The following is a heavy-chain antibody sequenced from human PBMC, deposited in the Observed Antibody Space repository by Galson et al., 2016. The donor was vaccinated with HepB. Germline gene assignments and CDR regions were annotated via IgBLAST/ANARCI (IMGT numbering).Heavy chain of an antibody. CDR3: AKRHEFCPPVGCSVDY. CDR2: DSMDGRRK. J-gene: IGHJ4*02. D-gene: IGHD3-10*02. V-gene: IGHV3-30*18. CDR1: GFTFSNYG. Sequence: SLRLSCAASGFTFSNYGIHWVRQAPGKGLEWVAADSMDGRRKFYADSVRGRFTISRDNSNNMLFLQMDSLRPDDTAVYYCAKRHEFCPPVGCSVDYWGQGTLVSVSS.